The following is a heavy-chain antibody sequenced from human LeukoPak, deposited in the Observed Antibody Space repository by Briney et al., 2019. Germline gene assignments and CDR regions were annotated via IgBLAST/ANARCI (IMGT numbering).Heavy chain of an antibody. J-gene: IGHJ4*02. V-gene: IGHV3-21*01. D-gene: IGHD6-19*01. Sequence: GGSLRLSCAASGFTFSSYSMNWVRQAPGKGLEWVSSISSSSSYIYYADSVKGRFTISRDNAKNSLYLQMNSLRAEDTAVYYCARTPSSGWGEPSYFDYWGQGTLVTVSS. CDR3: ARTPSSGWGEPSYFDY. CDR1: GFTFSSYS. CDR2: ISSSSSYI.